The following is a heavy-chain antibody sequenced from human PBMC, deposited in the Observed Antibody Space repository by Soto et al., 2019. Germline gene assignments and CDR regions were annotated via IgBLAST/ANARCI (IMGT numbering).Heavy chain of an antibody. D-gene: IGHD6-19*01. V-gene: IGHV3-53*02. Sequence: EVQLVETGGGLIQPGGSLRLSCVASGFIVRTNYMTWVRQAPGKGLEWVSTIYSNGTTHYSDSVRGRFTISRDNSKNTLYLQMNSLRAEDTAVYYCARDSPNTSGWYDYFDYWGQGTLVTVSS. CDR3: ARDSPNTSGWYDYFDY. CDR1: GFIVRTNY. J-gene: IGHJ4*02. CDR2: IYSNGTT.